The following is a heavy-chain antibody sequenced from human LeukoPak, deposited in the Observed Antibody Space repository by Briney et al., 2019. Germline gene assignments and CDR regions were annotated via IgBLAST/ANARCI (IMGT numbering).Heavy chain of an antibody. J-gene: IGHJ4*02. CDR3: TRDHCSGDNCPSFDY. V-gene: IGHV1-18*04. CDR2: IGAYNGDT. D-gene: IGHD2-15*01. CDR1: GYTFTSFG. Sequence: GASVKVSCKPSGYTFTSFGISWVRQAPGQGLESMGWIGAYNGDTNYAQKFQGRVTMTTDTSTSTAYMDLRSLRSDDTAVYYCTRDHCSGDNCPSFDYWGQGTLVTVSS.